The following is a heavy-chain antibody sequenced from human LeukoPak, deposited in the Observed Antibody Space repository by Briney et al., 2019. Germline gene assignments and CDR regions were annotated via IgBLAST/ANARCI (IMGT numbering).Heavy chain of an antibody. V-gene: IGHV4-59*01. CDR2: IYYSGST. CDR1: GGSISSYY. D-gene: IGHD3-3*01. CDR3: AREFYDFWSGNWFDP. J-gene: IGHJ5*02. Sequence: SETLSLTCTVSGGSISSYYWSWIRQPPGKGLEWIGYIYYSGSTNYNPSPKSRVTISVDTSKNQFSLKLSSVTAADTAVYYCAREFYDFWSGNWFDPWGQGTLVTVSS.